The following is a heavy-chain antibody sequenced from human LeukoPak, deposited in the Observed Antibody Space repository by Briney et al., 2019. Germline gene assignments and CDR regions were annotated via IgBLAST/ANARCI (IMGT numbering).Heavy chain of an antibody. J-gene: IGHJ4*02. CDR2: INSDGSST. Sequence: GGSLRLSCAASGFTFSSYWMHWVRQAPGKGLVWVSRINSDGSSTSYADSVKGRFTIFRDNDNNTLYLQMNSLRAEDTAVYYCSSRYYYDSSGLRDYWGQGTLVTVSS. V-gene: IGHV3-74*01. D-gene: IGHD3-22*01. CDR1: GFTFSSYW. CDR3: SSRYYYDSSGLRDY.